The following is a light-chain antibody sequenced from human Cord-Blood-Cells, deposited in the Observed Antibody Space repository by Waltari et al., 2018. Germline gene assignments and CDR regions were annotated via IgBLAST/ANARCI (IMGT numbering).Light chain of an antibody. CDR2: EVS. J-gene: IGLJ3*02. CDR3: SSYAGSNNRV. V-gene: IGLV2-8*01. CDR1: GSDVGGYNY. Sequence: QSALTQPPSASGSPGQSVTIACTGTGSDVGGYNYVSWYQQHPGKAPKLMIYEVSKRPSGVPDRFSGSKSGNTASLTVSGLQAEDEADYYCSSYAGSNNRVFGGGTKLTVL.